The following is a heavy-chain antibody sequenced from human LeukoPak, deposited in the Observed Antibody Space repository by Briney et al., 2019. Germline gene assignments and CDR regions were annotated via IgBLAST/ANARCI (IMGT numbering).Heavy chain of an antibody. CDR2: IHPGDSDT. CDR3: ARSRAETVPVWGSYRHHDAFDI. J-gene: IGHJ3*02. CDR1: GYSFTNYW. D-gene: IGHD3-16*02. V-gene: IGHV5-51*03. Sequence: PGESLKISCKGSGYSFTNYWIGWVRQMPGKGLEWMGIIHPGDSDTTYKPSFQGQVTISADKSISTAYLQWSSLKASDTAMYYCARSRAETVPVWGSYRHHDAFDIWGQGTMVTVSS.